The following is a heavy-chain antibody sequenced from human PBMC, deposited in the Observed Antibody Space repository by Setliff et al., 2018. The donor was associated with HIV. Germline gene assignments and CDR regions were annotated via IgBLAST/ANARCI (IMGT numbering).Heavy chain of an antibody. J-gene: IGHJ6*04. Sequence: GASMKVSCKASATFTNVDIHWLRRATGQGLEWMGWMNPNSGVSGYGQKFQGRVTMTMDTSISTAYMELSSLTSEDTAVYYCARGKGVGGVIITGGLDVWGKGTTVTVSS. D-gene: IGHD3-10*01. V-gene: IGHV1-8*01. CDR3: ARGKGVGGVIITGGLDV. CDR2: MNPNSGVS. CDR1: ATFTNVD.